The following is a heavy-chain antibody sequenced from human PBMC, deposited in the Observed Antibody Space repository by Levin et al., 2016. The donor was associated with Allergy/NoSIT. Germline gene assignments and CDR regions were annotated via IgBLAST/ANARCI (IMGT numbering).Heavy chain of an antibody. J-gene: IGHJ4*02. CDR2: ISSSGSTI. D-gene: IGHD3-3*01. Sequence: WIRQPPGKGLEWVSYISSSGSTIYYADSVKGRFTISRDNAKNSLYLQMNSLRAEDTAVYYCARDTIRGWAFDYWGQGTLVTVSS. V-gene: IGHV3-48*03. CDR3: ARDTIRGWAFDY.